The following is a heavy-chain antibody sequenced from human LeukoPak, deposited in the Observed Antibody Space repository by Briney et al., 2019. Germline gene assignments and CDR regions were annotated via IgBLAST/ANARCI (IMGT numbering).Heavy chain of an antibody. V-gene: IGHV3-7*01. CDR1: GFTFSSYW. D-gene: IGHD1-26*01. Sequence: PGGSLRLSCAASGFTFSSYWMSWVRQAPGKGLEWVANIKQDGSEKYYVDSVKGRFTISRDNAKNSLYLQMNSLRAEDTAVYYCARASGSYLGSMYYYYMDVWGKGTTVTVSS. CDR3: ARASGSYLGSMYYYYMDV. J-gene: IGHJ6*03. CDR2: IKQDGSEK.